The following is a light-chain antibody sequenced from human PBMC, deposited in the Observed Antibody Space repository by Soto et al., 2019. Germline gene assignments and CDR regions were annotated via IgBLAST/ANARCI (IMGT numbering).Light chain of an antibody. CDR2: ANS. CDR3: QSYDSSLSGWV. Sequence: QSVLTQPPSVSGAPGQRVTISCTGSSSYIGAGYDVHWYQQLPGTAPKLLIYANSNRPSGVPDRFSGYKSGTSASLAITGLQAEDEADYYCQSYDSSLSGWVFGGGTKVTVL. J-gene: IGLJ3*02. V-gene: IGLV1-40*01. CDR1: SSYIGAGYD.